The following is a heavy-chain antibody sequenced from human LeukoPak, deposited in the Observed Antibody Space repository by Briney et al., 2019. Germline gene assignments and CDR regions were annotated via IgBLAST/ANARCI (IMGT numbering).Heavy chain of an antibody. CDR3: ARDPYCSSSSCYTNWFDP. CDR1: GGSISSYY. V-gene: IGHV4-4*07. CDR2: IYTSGST. J-gene: IGHJ5*02. D-gene: IGHD2-2*02. Sequence: SETLSLTCTVSGGSISSYYWSWIRQPAGKGLEWIGRIYTSGSTNYNPSLKSRVTMSVDTSKNQFSLKLSSVTAADTAVYYCARDPYCSSSSCYTNWFDPWGQGTLVTVPS.